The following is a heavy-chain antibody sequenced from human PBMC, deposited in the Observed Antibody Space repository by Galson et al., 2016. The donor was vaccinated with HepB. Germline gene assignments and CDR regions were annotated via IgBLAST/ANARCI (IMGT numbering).Heavy chain of an antibody. CDR3: ARSPGGYAFDL. D-gene: IGHD3-10*01. CDR2: IYYTGST. Sequence: SETLSLTCSVPGGSVTYYYWSWIRQPPGKGLEYIGYIYYTGSTNDNPSLNSRVTMSLDTSKNQLSLNLSSVTDADTAIYYCARSPGGYAFDLWGPGTMVTVSS. V-gene: IGHV4-59*02. CDR1: GGSVTYYY. J-gene: IGHJ3*01.